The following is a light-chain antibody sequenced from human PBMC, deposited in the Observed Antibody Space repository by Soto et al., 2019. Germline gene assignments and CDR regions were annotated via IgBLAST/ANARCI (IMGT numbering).Light chain of an antibody. Sequence: EIQMTQSPSSVSASVGDRVPISSRASQGVSGWLAWYQQKPGKAPKLLIYSVSSLQSGVPARFSGSGSGTDCALTISSLQPDDGATDYCQQANGFPVAFGGGTRVEIK. V-gene: IGKV1-12*01. CDR1: QGVSGW. J-gene: IGKJ4*01. CDR3: QQANGFPVA. CDR2: SVS.